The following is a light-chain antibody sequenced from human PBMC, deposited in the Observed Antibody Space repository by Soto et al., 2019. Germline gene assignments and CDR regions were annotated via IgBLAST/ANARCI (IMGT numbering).Light chain of an antibody. CDR1: QSGSDSY. CDR2: DAS. J-gene: IGKJ5*01. Sequence: EIVLTQSPGTLSLSPGERATLSCRASQSGSDSYLAWYQQKPGQAPRLLIYDASNRATGIPARFSGSGSGTDFTLTISRLEPEDFAVYYCQHYGSSPPNTFGQGTRLEIK. CDR3: QHYGSSPPNT. V-gene: IGKV3-20*01.